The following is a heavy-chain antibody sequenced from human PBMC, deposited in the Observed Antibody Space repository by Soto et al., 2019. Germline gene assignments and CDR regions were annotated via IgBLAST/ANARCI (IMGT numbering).Heavy chain of an antibody. CDR1: GFTFSDWY. J-gene: IGHJ5*02. Sequence: QVQLVESVGGLVKPGGSLRLSGAASGFTFSDWYMTWIHQAPWKGLERISYISHSDHVIKYADSGKGRFTISRDNTQKSVLLQMDSLRDEDTAVYYCARFGHYFDNDDYWGVLDHWGQGTLVTVSS. D-gene: IGHD3-9*01. V-gene: IGHV3-11*01. CDR3: ARFGHYFDNDDYWGVLDH. CDR2: ISHSDHVI.